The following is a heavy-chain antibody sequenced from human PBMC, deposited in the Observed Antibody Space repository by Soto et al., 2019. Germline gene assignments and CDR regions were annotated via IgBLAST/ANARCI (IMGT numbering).Heavy chain of an antibody. Sequence: ASVKVSCKASGYTFTSYGITWVRQAPGQGPEWVGWISVYNSNTDYAQKFQGRVTMTTDTSTSTAYMELRSLRSDDTAVYYCARLFDFWSHVDYWGQGTLVTVSS. CDR1: GYTFTSYG. CDR2: ISVYNSNT. J-gene: IGHJ4*02. D-gene: IGHD3-3*01. V-gene: IGHV1-18*01. CDR3: ARLFDFWSHVDY.